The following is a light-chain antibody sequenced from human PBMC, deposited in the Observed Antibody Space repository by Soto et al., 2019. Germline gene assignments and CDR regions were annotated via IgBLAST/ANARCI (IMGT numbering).Light chain of an antibody. CDR1: QSITTY. V-gene: IGKV1-39*01. CDR2: AAS. Sequence: DIQMTQSPSSLSASVGDRVTITCRASQSITTYLNWYRQKPGKAPKLLIYAASSLQSGVPSRFSGSGSETEFTLSISSLQPEDVATYFCQQIYSAALTFGGGTKVEIK. J-gene: IGKJ4*01. CDR3: QQIYSAALT.